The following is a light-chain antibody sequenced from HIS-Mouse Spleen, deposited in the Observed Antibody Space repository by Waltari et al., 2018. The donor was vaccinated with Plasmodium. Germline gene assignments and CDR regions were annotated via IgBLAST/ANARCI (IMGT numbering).Light chain of an antibody. J-gene: IGLJ2*01. CDR2: EGS. Sequence: QSALTQRASVSGSPGQSITISCTGTSSDVWSYNLVSWYQQHPGKAPQLMIYEGSKRPSGVSNRVSGSKSGNTASLTISGLQAEDEADYYCCSYAGSSTFVVFGGGTKLTVL. CDR3: CSYAGSSTFVV. V-gene: IGLV2-23*03. CDR1: SSDVWSYNL.